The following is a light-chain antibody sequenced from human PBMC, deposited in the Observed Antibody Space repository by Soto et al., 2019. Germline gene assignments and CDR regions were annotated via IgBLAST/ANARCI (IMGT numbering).Light chain of an antibody. CDR2: GAS. Sequence: EIVLTQSPGTLSLSPGERATLSCRASLSVSSSYLAWYQQKPGQAPRLLIYGASSRATGIPDRFSGSGSGTDFTLTISRLEPEDFAVYYSQQYGSSPPITFGQGTRLEIK. CDR3: QQYGSSPPIT. CDR1: LSVSSSY. J-gene: IGKJ5*01. V-gene: IGKV3-20*01.